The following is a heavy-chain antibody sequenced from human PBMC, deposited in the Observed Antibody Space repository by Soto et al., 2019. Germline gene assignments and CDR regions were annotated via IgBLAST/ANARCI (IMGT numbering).Heavy chain of an antibody. Sequence: QVQLQQWGTGLLKPSETLSLHCAVYGESLRGYYWSWIRQTPAMGLEWIGEINDRRTPNDDASLKSRAIISIAKSKNQVFPRLNYVTAADTAVYYCARGYPPSILSTSLTTSYWFDSWGQGTLVTVSS. D-gene: IGHD2-21*01. CDR1: GESLRGYY. CDR3: ARGYPPSILSTSLTTSYWFDS. CDR2: INDRRTP. J-gene: IGHJ5*01. V-gene: IGHV4-34*04.